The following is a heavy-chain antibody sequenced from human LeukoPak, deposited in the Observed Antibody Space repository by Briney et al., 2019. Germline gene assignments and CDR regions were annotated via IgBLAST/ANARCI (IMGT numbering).Heavy chain of an antibody. CDR2: INHSGST. CDR1: GGSFSGYY. Sequence: SGTLSLTCAVYGGSFSGYYWSWIRQPPGKGLEWIGEINHSGSTNYNPSLKSRVTISVDTSKNQFSLKLSSVTAADTAVYYCARGDGSGYDYWGQGTLVTVSS. D-gene: IGHD6-19*01. CDR3: ARGDGSGYDY. V-gene: IGHV4-34*01. J-gene: IGHJ4*02.